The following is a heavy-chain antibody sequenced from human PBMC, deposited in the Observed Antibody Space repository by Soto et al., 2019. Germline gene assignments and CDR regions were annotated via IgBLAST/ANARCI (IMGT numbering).Heavy chain of an antibody. J-gene: IGHJ4*02. CDR3: ARRQGGDYGHYFDY. V-gene: IGHV4-59*08. CDR2: IYYSGST. CDR1: GGSISSNY. Sequence: SETLSLTCIVSGGSISSNYWSWIRQPPGKGLEWIGYIYYSGSTNYNPSLKSRVTISVDTSKNQFSLKVSSVTAADTAVYYCARRQGGDYGHYFDYWGQGDLVTVSS. D-gene: IGHD4-17*01.